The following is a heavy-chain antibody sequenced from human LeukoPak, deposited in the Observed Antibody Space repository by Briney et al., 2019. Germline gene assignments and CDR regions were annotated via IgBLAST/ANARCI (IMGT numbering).Heavy chain of an antibody. D-gene: IGHD3-3*01. CDR1: GGSISSYY. CDR2: IYYSGST. J-gene: IGHJ6*03. Sequence: AETLSLTCTVSGGSISSYYWSWVRQPPGKGLEWMGDIYYSGSTNYNPSLKSRVTISVDTSKNQFSLKLSSVTAADTAVYYCARVDFWSGYTNYYYYYMDVWGKGTTVTVSS. V-gene: IGHV4-59*01. CDR3: ARVDFWSGYTNYYYYYMDV.